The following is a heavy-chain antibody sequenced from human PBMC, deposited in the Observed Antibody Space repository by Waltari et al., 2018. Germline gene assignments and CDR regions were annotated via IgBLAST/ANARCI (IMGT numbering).Heavy chain of an antibody. CDR1: GGSISSGGYY. V-gene: IGHV4-31*03. CDR3: ARAYCSSTSCPRGYMDV. CDR2: IYYSGST. Sequence: QVQLQESGPGLVKPSQTLSLTCTVSGGSISSGGYYWRWIRQHPGKGLEWIGYIYYSGSTYYNPSLKSRVTISVDTSKNQFSLKLSSVTAADTAVYYCARAYCSSTSCPRGYMDVWGKGTTVTVSS. D-gene: IGHD2-2*01. J-gene: IGHJ6*03.